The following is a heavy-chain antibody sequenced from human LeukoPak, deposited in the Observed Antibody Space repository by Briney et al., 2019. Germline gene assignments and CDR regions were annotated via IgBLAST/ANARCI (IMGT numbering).Heavy chain of an antibody. CDR2: MFHSGDN. J-gene: IGHJ4*02. V-gene: IGHV4-38-2*01. Sequence: SETLSLTCAVSGYPISSGYYWGWIRQPPGKGLEWIGNMFHSGDNSYNPSLMSRVTTSVDTSKNQLSLRLTSVTAADTAVYYCARRDCSGASCYFHYWGQGTLVTVSS. D-gene: IGHD2-15*01. CDR1: GYPISSGYY. CDR3: ARRDCSGASCYFHY.